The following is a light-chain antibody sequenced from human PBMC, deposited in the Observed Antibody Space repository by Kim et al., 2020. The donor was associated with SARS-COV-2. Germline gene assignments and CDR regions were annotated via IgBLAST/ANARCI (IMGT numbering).Light chain of an antibody. CDR2: RDY. J-gene: IGLJ3*02. CDR3: AAWDDSLSGRV. CDR1: SSNIGGAY. V-gene: IGLV1-47*01. Sequence: GQTVPIYCAGSSSNIGGAYVYWYRQLPGTAPKLLIYRDYQRPSGVPDRFSGSKSGTSASLAISGLRSEDEADYYCAAWDDSLSGRVFGGGTKLTVL.